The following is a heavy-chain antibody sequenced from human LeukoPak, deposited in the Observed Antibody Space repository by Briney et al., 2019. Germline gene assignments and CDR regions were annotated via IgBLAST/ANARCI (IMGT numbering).Heavy chain of an antibody. J-gene: IGHJ3*02. CDR1: GASLSSYH. CDR2: IYYSGST. V-gene: IGHV4-59*04. D-gene: IGHD4-17*01. Sequence: SETLSLTCTVSGASLSSYHWGWIRQPPGKGLEWIANIYYSGSTYYNPSLKGRVTISVDMSRNQYSLKLRSVTAADTAVYYCAAMPTVTTNAFDIWGHGTMVTVSS. CDR3: AAMPTVTTNAFDI.